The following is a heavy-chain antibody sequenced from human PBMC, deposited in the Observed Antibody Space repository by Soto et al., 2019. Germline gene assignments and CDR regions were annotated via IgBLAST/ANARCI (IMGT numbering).Heavy chain of an antibody. CDR2: IYTIGST. J-gene: IGHJ5*02. CDR3: ARNTGYCSGGSCYSGWFDP. D-gene: IGHD2-15*01. CDR1: VGSISSYY. Sequence: ETLSLTCTVSVGSISSYYWSWIRQPAGKGLEWIGRIYTIGSTNYNPSLKSRVTMSVDTSKNQFSLKLSSVTAADTAVYYCARNTGYCSGGSCYSGWFDPWGQGTLVTVSS. V-gene: IGHV4-4*07.